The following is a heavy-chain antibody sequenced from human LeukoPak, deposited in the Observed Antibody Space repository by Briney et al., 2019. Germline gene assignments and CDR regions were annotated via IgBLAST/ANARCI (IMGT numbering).Heavy chain of an antibody. Sequence: WASVKVSCKTSGYIFTDYYIHWVRQAPGQGLEWMGWMNPNSGNTGYAQKFQGRVTITRNTSISTAYMELSSLRSEDTAVYYCARSVMVRGVPDYWGQGTLVTVSS. V-gene: IGHV1-8*03. J-gene: IGHJ4*02. D-gene: IGHD3-10*01. CDR3: ARSVMVRGVPDY. CDR1: GYIFTDYY. CDR2: MNPNSGNT.